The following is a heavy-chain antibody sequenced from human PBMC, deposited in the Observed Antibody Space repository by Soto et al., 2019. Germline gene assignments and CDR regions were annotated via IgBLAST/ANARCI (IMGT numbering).Heavy chain of an antibody. D-gene: IGHD2-21*01. CDR3: AKDPLAYGGGDCYPDALDI. CDR1: GFTFSSYA. Sequence: GESLKISCAASGFTFSSYAMSWVRQAPGKGLEWVSAISGSGGSTYYADSVKGRFTISRDNSKNTLYLQMNSLRAEDTAVNYCAKDPLAYGGGDCYPDALDIWGQGTMVTVS. V-gene: IGHV3-23*01. J-gene: IGHJ3*02. CDR2: ISGSGGST.